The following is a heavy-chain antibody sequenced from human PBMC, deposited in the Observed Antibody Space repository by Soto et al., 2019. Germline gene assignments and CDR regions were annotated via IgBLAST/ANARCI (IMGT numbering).Heavy chain of an antibody. CDR3: ARAPVSEWELGFDY. D-gene: IGHD1-26*01. V-gene: IGHV3-11*06. CDR1: GFTFSDYY. CDR2: ISSSSSYT. Sequence: GGSLRLSCAASGFTFSDYYMSWIRQAPGKGLEWVSYISSSSSYTNYAESVKGRFTISRDNAKNSLYLQMNSLRAEDTAVYYCARAPVSEWELGFDYWGQGTLVTVSS. J-gene: IGHJ4*02.